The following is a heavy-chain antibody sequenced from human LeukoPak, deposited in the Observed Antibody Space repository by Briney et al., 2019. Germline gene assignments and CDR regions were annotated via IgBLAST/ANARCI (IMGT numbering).Heavy chain of an antibody. CDR2: INPNSGGT. Sequence: ASVKVSCKASGYTFTGYYMHWVRQAPGQGLEWMGWINPNSGGTNYAQKFQGGVTMTRDTSISTAYMELSRLRSDDTAVYFCAREATYGVYAQDYWGQGTLVTVSS. CDR1: GYTFTGYY. CDR3: AREATYGVYAQDY. V-gene: IGHV1-2*02. D-gene: IGHD5/OR15-5a*01. J-gene: IGHJ4*02.